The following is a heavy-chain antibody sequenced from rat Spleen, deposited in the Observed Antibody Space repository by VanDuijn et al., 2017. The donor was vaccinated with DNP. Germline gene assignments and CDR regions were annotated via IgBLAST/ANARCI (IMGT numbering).Heavy chain of an antibody. D-gene: IGHD1-4*01. CDR2: INTGSGAT. V-gene: IGHV1-43*01. J-gene: IGHJ1*01. CDR1: GYTFTTYY. CDR3: ARRRLPYWYFDF. Sequence: QVQLQQSGAELAKPDSSVKISCRASGYTFTTYYITWIKQTKGQGHEYLGYINTGSGATNYNEKFKGKATLTADKSSSTAFMHLSSLTPDDSAVYYCARRRLPYWYFDFWGPGTMVTVSS.